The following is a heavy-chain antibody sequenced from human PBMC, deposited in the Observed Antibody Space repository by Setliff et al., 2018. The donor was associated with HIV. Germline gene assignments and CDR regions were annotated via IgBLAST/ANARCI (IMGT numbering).Heavy chain of an antibody. J-gene: IGHJ3*02. D-gene: IGHD6-19*01. Sequence: GASVKVSCKTSGYTFTDYYIHWVQQAPGKGLEWLGRVDPEDDERIYAEKFRGRLTITADTSTHTAHMELTSLRSDDTAVYYCATDPTYSSGSPDIWGQGTKVTVSS. CDR3: ATDPTYSSGSPDI. V-gene: IGHV1-69-2*01. CDR1: GYTFTDYY. CDR2: VDPEDDER.